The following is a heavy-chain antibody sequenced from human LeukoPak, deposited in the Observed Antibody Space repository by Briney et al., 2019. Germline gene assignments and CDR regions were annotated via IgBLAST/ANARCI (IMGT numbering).Heavy chain of an antibody. Sequence: GGSLRLSCAASGFTFSSYGMHRVRQAPGKGLEWVAFIRYDGSNKYYADSVKGRFTISRDNSKNTLYLQMNSLRVEDTAVYYCASQHVSYYYYGLDVWGQGATVTVSS. CDR2: IRYDGSNK. V-gene: IGHV3-30*02. D-gene: IGHD6-13*01. CDR1: GFTFSSYG. J-gene: IGHJ6*02. CDR3: ASQHVSYYYYGLDV.